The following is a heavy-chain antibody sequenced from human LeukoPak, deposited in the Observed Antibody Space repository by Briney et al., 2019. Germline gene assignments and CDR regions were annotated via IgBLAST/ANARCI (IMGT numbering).Heavy chain of an antibody. CDR2: IIPMFGTA. CDR1: GGTFSSYA. D-gene: IGHD3-22*01. V-gene: IGHV1-69*01. Sequence: GASVKVSCKASGGTFSSYAISWVRQAPGQGLEWMGGIIPMFGTAHYAQTFQVRVTITADESTGTAYMELSSLRSDDTAVYYCARSSYDSSGNYSDAFDIWGQGTMVTVSS. J-gene: IGHJ3*02. CDR3: ARSSYDSSGNYSDAFDI.